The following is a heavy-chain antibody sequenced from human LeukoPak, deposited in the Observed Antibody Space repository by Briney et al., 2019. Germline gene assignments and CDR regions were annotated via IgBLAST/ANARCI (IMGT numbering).Heavy chain of an antibody. V-gene: IGHV1-2*02. CDR2: FNPKSGAA. D-gene: IGHD2-2*01. Sequence: ASAKVSCKASGYTFTGYYIHWLRQAPGQRLEWMTWFNPKSGAANYAQNFQGRVTLTSDPSINTVYKELSGLTSDDTAVYFCARASTPSCSGNTCYLDYWGQGTLVTVSS. CDR1: GYTFTGYY. J-gene: IGHJ4*02. CDR3: ARASTPSCSGNTCYLDY.